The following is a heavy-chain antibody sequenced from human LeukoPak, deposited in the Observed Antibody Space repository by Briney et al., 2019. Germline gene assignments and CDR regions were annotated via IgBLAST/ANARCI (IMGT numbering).Heavy chain of an antibody. D-gene: IGHD5-24*01. J-gene: IGHJ6*02. CDR2: IYHSGST. V-gene: IGHV4-4*02. CDR1: GGSISSGNW. CDR3: ATLGGYKTYYYYGMDV. Sequence: SETLSLTCAVSGGSISSGNWWSWVRQPPGKGLEWIGEIYHSGSTNYNPSLKSRVTISVDKSKNQFSLKLSSVTAADTAVYYCATLGGYKTYYYYGMDVWGQGTTVTVSS.